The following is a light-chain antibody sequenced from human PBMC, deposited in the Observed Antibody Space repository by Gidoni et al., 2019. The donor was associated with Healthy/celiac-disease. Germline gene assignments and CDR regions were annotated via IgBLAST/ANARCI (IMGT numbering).Light chain of an antibody. CDR1: QSVSSY. CDR2: DAS. Sequence: EIVLTQSPATLSLSPGERATLSCRASQSVSSYLAWYQQKPGQAPRLLIYDASNRATGIPARFSGRGSGTDFTLTISSLEPEDFAVYYCQQRSNLPLLTFGGWTKVEIK. V-gene: IGKV3-11*01. CDR3: QQRSNLPLLT. J-gene: IGKJ4*01.